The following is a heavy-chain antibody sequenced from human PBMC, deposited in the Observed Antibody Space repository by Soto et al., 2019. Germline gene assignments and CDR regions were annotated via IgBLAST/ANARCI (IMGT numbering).Heavy chain of an antibody. Sequence: SLRLSCAASGFTFSSYGMHWVRQAPGKGLEWVAVIWYDGSNKYCADSVKGRFTISRDNSKNTLYLQMNSLRAEDTAVYYCARERGYCSSTSCSGWFDPWGQGTLVTVSS. J-gene: IGHJ5*02. CDR1: GFTFSSYG. CDR2: IWYDGSNK. D-gene: IGHD2-2*01. CDR3: ARERGYCSSTSCSGWFDP. V-gene: IGHV3-33*01.